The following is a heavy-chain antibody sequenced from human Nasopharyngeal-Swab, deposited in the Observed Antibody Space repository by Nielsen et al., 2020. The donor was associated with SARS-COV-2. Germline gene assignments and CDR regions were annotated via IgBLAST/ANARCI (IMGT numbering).Heavy chain of an antibody. CDR1: GDTFISYV. J-gene: IGHJ3*02. CDR3: ARRGPLLWFGELGHAFDI. Sequence: SVKVSCKASGDTFISYVISWVRQAPGQGLEWMGGIIPIFGTANYAQKFQGRVTITADESTSTAYMELSSLRSEDTAVYYCARRGPLLWFGELGHAFDIWGQGTMVTVSS. CDR2: IIPIFGTA. D-gene: IGHD3-10*01. V-gene: IGHV1-69*13.